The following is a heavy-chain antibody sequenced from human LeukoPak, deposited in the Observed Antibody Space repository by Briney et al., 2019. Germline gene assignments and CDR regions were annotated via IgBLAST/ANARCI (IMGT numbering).Heavy chain of an antibody. CDR1: GFTFSSYW. V-gene: IGHV3-74*01. CDR3: ARSNQADDY. Sequence: GGSLRLFCAASGFTFSSYWMHWVRQVPGTGLVWVARINPGGSSITYADSVKGRFTISRDNAKNTLYLQMDSLRAEDTGVYYCARSNQADDYWGQGTLVTVSS. D-gene: IGHD1-14*01. CDR2: INPGGSSI. J-gene: IGHJ4*02.